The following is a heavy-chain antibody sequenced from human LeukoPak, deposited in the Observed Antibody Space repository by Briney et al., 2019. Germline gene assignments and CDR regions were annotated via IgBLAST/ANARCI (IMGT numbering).Heavy chain of an antibody. J-gene: IGHJ4*02. Sequence: PGGSLRLSCAASGFTFSSYSMNWVRQAPGKGLEWVSSISSSSSYIYYADSVKGRFTISRDNAKNSLYLQMNSLRAEDTAVYYCARDRSSSSGYFDYWAREPWSPSPQ. V-gene: IGHV3-21*01. D-gene: IGHD6-13*01. CDR3: ARDRSSSSGYFDY. CDR2: ISSSSSYI. CDR1: GFTFSSYS.